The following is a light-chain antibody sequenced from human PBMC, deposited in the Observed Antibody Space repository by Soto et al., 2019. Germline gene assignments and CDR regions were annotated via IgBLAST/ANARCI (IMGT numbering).Light chain of an antibody. CDR1: QDIPSW. CDR3: QQADSFPLT. CDR2: SAS. J-gene: IGKJ4*01. Sequence: DIQLTQSPASVSASVGDRVTITCRASQDIPSWLAWYQQKPGKAPNLLIYSASSLQSGVPSRFSGDGSEPEFTLTICSLQPEYFATYDCQQADSFPLTVGGGNKVE. V-gene: IGKV1-12*01.